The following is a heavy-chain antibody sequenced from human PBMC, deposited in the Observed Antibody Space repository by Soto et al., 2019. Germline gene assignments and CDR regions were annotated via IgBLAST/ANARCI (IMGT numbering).Heavy chain of an antibody. D-gene: IGHD2-21*01. CDR1: GGSISTGDFS. J-gene: IGHJ5*02. CDR2: MYHSGSP. V-gene: IGHV4-31*03. CDR3: ARTRGNVVGLNLEDTYFDP. Sequence: QVQLQESGPGLVKPSQTLSLTCTVSGGSISTGDFSWTWIRQHPGKGLEWIGDMYHSGSPYYNPSLKRRPTISVNPSKTQCALRLRSVTAADTAVYYFARTRGNVVGLNLEDTYFDPSGRRTLVTVSS.